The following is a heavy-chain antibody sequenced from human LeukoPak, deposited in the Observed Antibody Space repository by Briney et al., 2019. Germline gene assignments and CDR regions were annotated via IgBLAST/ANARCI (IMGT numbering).Heavy chain of an antibody. CDR3: TSEISSASNY. CDR2: IHYTGST. D-gene: IGHD6-6*01. CDR1: GGSISSSSYY. Sequence: SETLSLTCTVSGGSISSSSYYWGWIRQPPGEGLEWIGSIHYTGSTYYSPSPKSRVTISADTSKNEFSLKLSSVTAADTAVYYCTSEISSASNYWGQGTLVTVSS. J-gene: IGHJ4*02. V-gene: IGHV4-39*01.